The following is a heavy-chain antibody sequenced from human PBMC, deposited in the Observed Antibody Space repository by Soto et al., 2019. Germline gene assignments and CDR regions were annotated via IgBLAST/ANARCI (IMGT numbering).Heavy chain of an antibody. V-gene: IGHV1-69*13. CDR3: ASSRGYYYGMDV. CDR2: IIPIFGTA. CDR1: GGTFSSYA. J-gene: IGHJ6*02. D-gene: IGHD5-12*01. Sequence: GASVKVSCKASGGTFSSYAISWVRQAPGQGLEWMGGIIPIFGTANYAQKFQGRVTITADESTSTAYMELSSLRSEDTAVYYCASSRGYYYGMDVWGQGTTVTAP.